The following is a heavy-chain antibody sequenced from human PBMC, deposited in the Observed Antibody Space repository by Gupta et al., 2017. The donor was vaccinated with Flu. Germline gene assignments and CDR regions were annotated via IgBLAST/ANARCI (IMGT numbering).Heavy chain of an antibody. J-gene: IGHJ4*02. V-gene: IGHV3-23*01. CDR3: ENGATYYYDSSGPY. D-gene: IGHD3-22*01. CDR1: GFTFSSYA. CDR2: ISGSGGST. Sequence: EVQLLESGGGLVQPGGSLRLSCADSGFTFSSYAMSWVRQAPGKGLEWVSAISGSGGSTYYADSVKGRFTIARDNSKNTLYLQMNSLRAEDTAVYYCENGATYYYDSSGPYWGQGTLVTVS.